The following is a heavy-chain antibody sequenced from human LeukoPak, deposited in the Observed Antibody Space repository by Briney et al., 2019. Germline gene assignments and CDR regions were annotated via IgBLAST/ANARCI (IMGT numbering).Heavy chain of an antibody. Sequence: GGSLRLSCAASGFTFSSYSMNWVRQAPGKGLEWVSYISSSSSTIYYADSVKGRFTISRDNAKNSLYLQMNSLRAEDTAVYYCARDFDGPMVRGVMGLWGQGTLVTVSS. D-gene: IGHD3-10*01. V-gene: IGHV3-48*04. CDR3: ARDFDGPMVRGVMGL. CDR1: GFTFSSYS. J-gene: IGHJ4*02. CDR2: ISSSSSTI.